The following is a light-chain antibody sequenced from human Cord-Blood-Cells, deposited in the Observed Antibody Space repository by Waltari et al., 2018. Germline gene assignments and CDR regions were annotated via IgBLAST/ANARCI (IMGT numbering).Light chain of an antibody. Sequence: EIVSTQSPGTLSLSPGERATLSCRASQSVSSSYLAWYQQKPGQAPRLLIYGASSRATGIPDRFSGRGSGTDFTLTISRLEPEDCAVYYGQQYGSSPPRTFGQGTKVEIK. CDR1: QSVSSSY. CDR3: QQYGSSPPRT. J-gene: IGKJ1*01. CDR2: GAS. V-gene: IGKV3-20*01.